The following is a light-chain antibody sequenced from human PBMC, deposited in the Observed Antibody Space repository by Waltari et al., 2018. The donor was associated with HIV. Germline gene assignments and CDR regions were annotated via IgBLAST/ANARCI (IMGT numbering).Light chain of an antibody. V-gene: IGLV7-46*01. CDR1: TGVVTRGHC. Sequence: QPVVTQEPSLTVSPGETVILTCASSTGVVTRGHCPYWFQVRPGHAPKTLIFESNNRYSWTPARFAGSFGGGKAALTLTGAQPEDEANYYCLLTYGEDVVFGGGTKLTVL. J-gene: IGLJ2*01. CDR3: LLTYGEDVV. CDR2: ESN.